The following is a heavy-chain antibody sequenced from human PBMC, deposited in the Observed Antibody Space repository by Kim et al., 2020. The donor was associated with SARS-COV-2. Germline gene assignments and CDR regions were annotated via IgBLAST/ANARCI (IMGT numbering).Heavy chain of an antibody. Sequence: SVKVSCKVSGYTLTELSMHWVRQAPGKGLEWMGGFDPEDGETIYAQKFQGRVTMTEDTSTDTAYMELSSLRSEDTAVYYCATSWAIAAAPRLDYWGQGTLVTVSS. V-gene: IGHV1-24*01. CDR3: ATSWAIAAAPRLDY. J-gene: IGHJ4*02. CDR1: GYTLTELS. CDR2: FDPEDGET. D-gene: IGHD6-13*01.